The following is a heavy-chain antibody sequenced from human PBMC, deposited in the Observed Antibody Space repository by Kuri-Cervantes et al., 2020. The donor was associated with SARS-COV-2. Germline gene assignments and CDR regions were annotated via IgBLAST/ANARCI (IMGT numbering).Heavy chain of an antibody. CDR3: ARGNYVMYSRWPTAPSDY. CDR1: GFTFSSSA. Sequence: GGSLRLSCAASGFTFSSSAMSWVRQAPGKGLEWVSSISSSSSYISYADSMKGRFTISRDNAKSSLYLQMNSLRAEDTAVYYCARGNYVMYSRWPTAPSDYWGQGTLVTVSS. J-gene: IGHJ4*02. V-gene: IGHV3-21*01. D-gene: IGHD3-16*01. CDR2: ISSSSSYI.